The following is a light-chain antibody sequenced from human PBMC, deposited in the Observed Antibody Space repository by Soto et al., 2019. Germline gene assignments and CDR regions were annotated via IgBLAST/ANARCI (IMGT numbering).Light chain of an antibody. CDR2: KAS. J-gene: IGKJ4*01. CDR3: QQYYTYSSLT. V-gene: IGKV1-5*03. CDR1: QSISNW. Sequence: DIQMTQSPSTLSASVGDRVTITCRASQSISNWLAWYQQKPGKAPKLLIYKASSLESGVPSRFSGSGYGTEFTLTIRSLQPDDFATYYCQQYYTYSSLTFGGGTKVDIK.